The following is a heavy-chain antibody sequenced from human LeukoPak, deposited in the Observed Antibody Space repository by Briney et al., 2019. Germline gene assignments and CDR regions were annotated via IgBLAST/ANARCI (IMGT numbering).Heavy chain of an antibody. CDR2: IRYDGSNK. CDR3: AKGVDILTGYYDY. Sequence: SGGSLRLSCAASGFTFNSYGMHWVRQAPGKGLEWVAFIRYDGSNKYYADSVKGRFTISRDNSKNTLYLQMNSLRAEDTAVYYCAKGVDILTGYYDYWGQGTLVTVSS. D-gene: IGHD3-9*01. CDR1: GFTFNSYG. J-gene: IGHJ4*02. V-gene: IGHV3-30*02.